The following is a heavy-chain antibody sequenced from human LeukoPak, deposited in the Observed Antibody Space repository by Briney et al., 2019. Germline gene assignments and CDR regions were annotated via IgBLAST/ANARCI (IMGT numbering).Heavy chain of an antibody. CDR1: GFTFSGYW. CDR3: ARDRGFGQADV. CDR2: IKQDGGEK. J-gene: IGHJ6*04. Sequence: GGSLRLSCAATGFTFSGYWMSWLRQAPGKGLEWVTNIKQDGGEKYYVDSVKGRFTISRDNAKNSLYLQMNSLRAEDTAVYYCARDRGFGQADVWGKGTTVTVSS. D-gene: IGHD3-10*01. V-gene: IGHV3-7*01.